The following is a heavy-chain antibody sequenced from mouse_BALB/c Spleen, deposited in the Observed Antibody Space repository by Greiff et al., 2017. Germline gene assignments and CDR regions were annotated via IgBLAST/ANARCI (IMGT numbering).Heavy chain of an antibody. D-gene: IGHD1-1*01. CDR2: ISYSGST. CDR3: ARWGYYGSSFDY. V-gene: IGHV3-2*02. CDR1: GYSITSDYA. J-gene: IGHJ2*01. Sequence: EVKLLESGPGLVKPSQSLSLTCTVTGYSITSDYAWNWIRQFPGNKLEWMGYISYSGSTSYNPSLKSRISITRDTSKNQFFLQLNSVTTEDTATYYCARWGYYGSSFDYWGQGTTLTVSS.